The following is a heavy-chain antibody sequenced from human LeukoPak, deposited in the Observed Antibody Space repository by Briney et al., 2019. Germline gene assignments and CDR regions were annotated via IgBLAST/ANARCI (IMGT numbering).Heavy chain of an antibody. V-gene: IGHV4-34*01. J-gene: IGHJ5*02. CDR2: INHSGST. Sequence: PSETLSLTCAVYGESFSGYYWSWIRQPPGKGLEWIGEINHSGSTNYNPSLKSRVTISVDTSKNHFSLKLSSVTAADTAVYYCAREYPKGGSYRFDPWGQGTLATVSS. CDR3: AREYPKGGSYRFDP. D-gene: IGHD1-26*01. CDR1: GESFSGYY.